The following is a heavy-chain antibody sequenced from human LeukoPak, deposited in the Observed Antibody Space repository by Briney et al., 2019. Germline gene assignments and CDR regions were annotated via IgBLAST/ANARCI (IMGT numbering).Heavy chain of an antibody. J-gene: IGHJ3*01. CDR1: GFTCSNYA. V-gene: IGHV3-23*01. Sequence: TGGYLTLSGAASGFTCSNYAGMWLRHAPGQGREWVAAITSGGAPRYADSVKGRFTISRDNSKNTLYLQMNSLRAEDTAQYFCARDPNGDYIGAFEFWGRGTVVTVSS. CDR2: ITSGGAP. CDR3: ARDPNGDYIGAFEF. D-gene: IGHD4-17*01.